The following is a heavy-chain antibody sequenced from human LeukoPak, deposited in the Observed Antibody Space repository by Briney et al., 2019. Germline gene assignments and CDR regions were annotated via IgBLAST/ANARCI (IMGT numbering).Heavy chain of an antibody. D-gene: IGHD3-9*01. J-gene: IGHJ3*02. Sequence: GGSLRLSCAASGFTFSSYEMNWVCQAPGKGLEWVSYISSSGSTIYYADSVKGRFTISRDNAKNSLYLQMNSLRAEDTAVYYCARADILTGWRAFDIWGQGTMVTVSS. CDR1: GFTFSSYE. CDR2: ISSSGSTI. CDR3: ARADILTGWRAFDI. V-gene: IGHV3-48*03.